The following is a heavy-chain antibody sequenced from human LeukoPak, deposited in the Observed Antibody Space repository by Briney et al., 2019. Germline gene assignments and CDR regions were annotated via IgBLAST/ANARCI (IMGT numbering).Heavy chain of an antibody. CDR1: GFTFSDAW. CDR3: TTRRQDGC. CDR2: IKSKIDGGTI. V-gene: IGHV3-15*01. J-gene: IGHJ4*02. Sequence: GGSLRLSCVGSGFTFSDAWISWVRQAPGKGLEWVGRIKSKIDGGTIDYAAPVKGRFTISRDDSRNTLYLQMDSLKTEDTAVYYCTTRRQDGCWGQGTLVTVS. D-gene: IGHD6-25*01.